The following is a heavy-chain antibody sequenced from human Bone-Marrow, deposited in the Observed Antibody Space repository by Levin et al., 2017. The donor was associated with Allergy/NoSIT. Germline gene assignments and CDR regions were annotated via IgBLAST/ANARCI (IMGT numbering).Heavy chain of an antibody. CDR3: ARGHFPYYYYGMDV. Sequence: GASVKVSCKASGYTFTTYGLTWVRQAPGQGLEWMGWVSAYSGNTNYALNLQDRVTMTTDTATKTAYMELTSLRSDDTAIYYCARGHFPYYYYGMDVWGQGTTVVVSS. CDR1: GYTFTTYG. J-gene: IGHJ6*02. CDR2: VSAYSGNT. V-gene: IGHV1-18*01.